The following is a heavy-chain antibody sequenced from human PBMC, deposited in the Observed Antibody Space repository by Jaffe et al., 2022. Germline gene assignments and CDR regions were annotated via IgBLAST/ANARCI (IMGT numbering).Heavy chain of an antibody. CDR3: ARAMYYDILTGYYPSNYYYYYMDV. Sequence: QVQLVQSGAEVKKPGSSVKVSCKASGGTFSSYAISWVRQAPGQGLEWMGGIIPIFGTANYAQKFQGRVTITTDESTSTAYMELSSLRSEDTAVYYCARAMYYDILTGYYPSNYYYYYMDVWGKGTTVTVSS. CDR1: GGTFSSYA. D-gene: IGHD3-9*01. V-gene: IGHV1-69*05. CDR2: IIPIFGTA. J-gene: IGHJ6*03.